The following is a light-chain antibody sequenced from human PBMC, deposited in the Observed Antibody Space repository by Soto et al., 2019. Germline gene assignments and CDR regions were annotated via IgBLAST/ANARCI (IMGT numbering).Light chain of an antibody. Sequence: SYELTQPPSVSVSPGQTASITCSGDKLGDKYVCWYQQKPSQSPVLVIYQDTKRPSGIPERFSGSNSGNTATLTISGTQAMDEADYYCQAWDSNTLVFGGGTKLTVL. J-gene: IGLJ2*01. V-gene: IGLV3-1*01. CDR1: KLGDKY. CDR2: QDT. CDR3: QAWDSNTLV.